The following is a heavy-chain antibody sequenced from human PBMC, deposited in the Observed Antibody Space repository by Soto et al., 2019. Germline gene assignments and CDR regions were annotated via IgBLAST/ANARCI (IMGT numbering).Heavy chain of an antibody. J-gene: IGHJ5*02. Sequence: SETLSLTCAVYGGSFSGYYWSWIRQPPGKGLEWIGEINHSGSTNYNPSLKSRVTISVDTSKNQFSLKLSSVTAADTAVYYCARADIVVVPAATNWFDPWGQGTLVTVSS. D-gene: IGHD2-2*01. CDR1: GGSFSGYY. CDR3: ARADIVVVPAATNWFDP. CDR2: INHSGST. V-gene: IGHV4-34*01.